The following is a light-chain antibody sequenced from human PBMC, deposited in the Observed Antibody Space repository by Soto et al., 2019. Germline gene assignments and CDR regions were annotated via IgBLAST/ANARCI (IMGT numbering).Light chain of an antibody. J-gene: IGKJ2*01. CDR2: KAS. V-gene: IGKV1-5*03. CDR1: ESISSW. Sequence: DIQMTQSPSTLSASVGDRVTITCRASESISSWLAWYQQKPGKAPKLLIYKASNLETGVPSRFSSSGSGTEFTLTISSLQPDDFATYYCQQYNSYSPYTFGQGTKLEIK. CDR3: QQYNSYSPYT.